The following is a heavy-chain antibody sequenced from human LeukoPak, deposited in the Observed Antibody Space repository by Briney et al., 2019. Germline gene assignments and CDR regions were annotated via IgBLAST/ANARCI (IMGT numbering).Heavy chain of an antibody. Sequence: GGSLRLSCAASGFTFSSYAMHWVRQAPGKGLEWVAVISYDGSNKYYADSVKGRFTISRDNSKNTLYLQMNSLRAEDTAVYYCARQYQLLHWFDPWGQGTLVTVSS. D-gene: IGHD2-2*01. J-gene: IGHJ5*02. CDR2: ISYDGSNK. CDR1: GFTFSSYA. CDR3: ARQYQLLHWFDP. V-gene: IGHV3-30-3*01.